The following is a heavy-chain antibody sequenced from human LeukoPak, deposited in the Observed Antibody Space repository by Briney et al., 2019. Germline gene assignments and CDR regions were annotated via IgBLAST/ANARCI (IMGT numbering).Heavy chain of an antibody. V-gene: IGHV3-23*01. CDR1: GFTFTAYA. D-gene: IGHD4/OR15-4a*01. CDR2: ISDRGDST. J-gene: IGHJ6*02. CDR3: TKGTIELGV. Sequence: GGSLRLSCAASGFTFTAYAMSWVRQAPGKGLEWVSTISDRGDSTYYADSVKGRFTTSRDNSKDTVFSQLNSLRVEDTALYYCTKGTIELGVWGQGTTVTVSS.